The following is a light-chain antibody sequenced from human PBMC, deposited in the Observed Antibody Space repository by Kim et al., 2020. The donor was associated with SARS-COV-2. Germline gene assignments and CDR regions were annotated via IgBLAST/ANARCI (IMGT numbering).Light chain of an antibody. V-gene: IGKV1-5*03. Sequence: SASVGDRVTITCRASQSISSWLAWYQQKPGKAPNLLIYKASSLESGVPSRFSGSGSGTEFTLTISSLQPDDFATYYCQQYNSYRTFGQGTKVDIK. CDR2: KAS. CDR1: QSISSW. CDR3: QQYNSYRT. J-gene: IGKJ1*01.